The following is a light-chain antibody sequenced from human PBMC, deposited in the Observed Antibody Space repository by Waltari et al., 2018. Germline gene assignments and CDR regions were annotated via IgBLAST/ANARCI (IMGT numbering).Light chain of an antibody. Sequence: SYVLTQPPSASVAPGKTVTIACGGNNVGGKSVQWYQQKPGQAPVLVVHDDNARPSGIPDRFSGSNSGDTATLTISRVEVGDEADYYCQVWDSSPETVVFGGGTKLTVL. CDR1: NVGGKS. CDR3: QVWDSSPETVV. V-gene: IGLV3-21*01. J-gene: IGLJ2*01. CDR2: DDN.